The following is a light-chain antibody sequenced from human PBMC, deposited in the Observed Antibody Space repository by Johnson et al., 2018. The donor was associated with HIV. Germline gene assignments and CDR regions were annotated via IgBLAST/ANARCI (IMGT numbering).Light chain of an antibody. Sequence: QSMLTQPPSVSAAPGQKVTISCSGSSSNIGNNYVSWYQQLPGTAPKLLIYDNNKRPSGIPDRFSGSKSGTSATLGITGLQTGDEADYYCGTWDSSLCAYVFGTGTKVTVL. J-gene: IGLJ1*01. CDR2: DNN. CDR1: SSNIGNNY. CDR3: GTWDSSLCAYV. V-gene: IGLV1-51*01.